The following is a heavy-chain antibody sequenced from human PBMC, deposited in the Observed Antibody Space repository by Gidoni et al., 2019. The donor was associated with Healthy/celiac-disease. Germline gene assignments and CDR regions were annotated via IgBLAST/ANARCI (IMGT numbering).Heavy chain of an antibody. CDR2: MNPNRGNT. Sequence: QVQLVQSGAEVKKPGASVKVSCKASGYTFTSYDINWVRQATGQGLEWMGWMNPNRGNTGYAQKFQGRVTMTRNTSISTAYMELSSLRSEDTAVYYCARGLYCSSTSCRNWFDPWGQGTLVTVSS. CDR1: GYTFTSYD. J-gene: IGHJ5*02. V-gene: IGHV1-8*01. CDR3: ARGLYCSSTSCRNWFDP. D-gene: IGHD2-2*01.